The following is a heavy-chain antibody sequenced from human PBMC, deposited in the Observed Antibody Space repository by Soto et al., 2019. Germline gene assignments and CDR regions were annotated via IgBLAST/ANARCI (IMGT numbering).Heavy chain of an antibody. CDR2: VSPKSGGT. J-gene: IGHJ5*02. D-gene: IGHD2-8*02. CDR1: GYNFSDYY. CDR3: AREISGGGTSNWFEP. Sequence: ASVKVSCKASGYNFSDYYIHWVRQAPGQGLEWLGWVSPKSGGTNYAQKFKGRVTMTRDTSSNTVYMDLSGLKSDDTAVFYCAREISGGGTSNWFEPWGQGTLVTVSS. V-gene: IGHV1-2*02.